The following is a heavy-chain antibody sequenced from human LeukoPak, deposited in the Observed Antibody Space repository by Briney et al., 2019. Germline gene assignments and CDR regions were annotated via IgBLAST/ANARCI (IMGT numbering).Heavy chain of an antibody. D-gene: IGHD3-22*01. V-gene: IGHV3-30*01. J-gene: IGHJ3*02. Sequence: GRSLRLSCAASGFTFSSYAMHWVRQAPGKGLEWVAVISYDGSNKYYADSVEGRFTISRDNSKNTLYLQMNSLRAEDTAVYYCARGPYYYDSSGYYRAFDIWGQGTMVTVSS. CDR1: GFTFSSYA. CDR2: ISYDGSNK. CDR3: ARGPYYYDSSGYYRAFDI.